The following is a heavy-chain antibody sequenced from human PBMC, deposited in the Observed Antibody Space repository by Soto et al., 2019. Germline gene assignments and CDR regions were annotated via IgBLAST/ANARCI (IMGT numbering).Heavy chain of an antibody. Sequence: QITLKESGPTLVKPTQTLTLTCTFSGFSLTADGVGVGWIRQPPGKALEWLALIYWDDDQRYSPSLKTRLTLPKDTSKNQVVLTMTNMDPVDTGTYYCAHSYGGTSGPKDAFDVWGQGTVVTVSS. D-gene: IGHD1-26*01. CDR3: AHSYGGTSGPKDAFDV. CDR1: GFSLTADGVG. CDR2: IYWDDDQ. J-gene: IGHJ3*01. V-gene: IGHV2-5*02.